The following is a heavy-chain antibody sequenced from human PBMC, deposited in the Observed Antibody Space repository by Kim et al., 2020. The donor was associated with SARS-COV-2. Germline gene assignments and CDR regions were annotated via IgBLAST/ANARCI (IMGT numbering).Heavy chain of an antibody. J-gene: IGHJ4*02. V-gene: IGHV3-30*18. CDR3: AKDYDSSGYYLDY. CDR1: GFTFSSYG. CDR2: ISYDGSNK. Sequence: GGSLRLSCAASGFTFSSYGMHWVRQAPGKGLEWVAVISYDGSNKYYADSVKGRFTISRDNSKNTLYLQMNSLRAEDTAVYYCAKDYDSSGYYLDYWGQGTLVTVSS. D-gene: IGHD3-22*01.